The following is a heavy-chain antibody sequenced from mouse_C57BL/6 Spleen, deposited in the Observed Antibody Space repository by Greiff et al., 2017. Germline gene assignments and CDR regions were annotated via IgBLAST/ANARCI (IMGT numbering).Heavy chain of an antibody. J-gene: IGHJ2*01. CDR1: GYTFTDHT. Sequence: QVQLQQSDAELVKPGASVKISCKVSGYTFTDHTIHWMKQRPEQGLEWIGYIYPRDGSTKYNEKFKGKATLTADKSSSTAYMQRNSLTSEDSAVYFCARSVYYYGSSYAGDYFDYGGQGTTPTVSS. D-gene: IGHD1-1*01. CDR3: ARSVYYYGSSYAGDYFDY. CDR2: IYPRDGST. V-gene: IGHV1-78*01.